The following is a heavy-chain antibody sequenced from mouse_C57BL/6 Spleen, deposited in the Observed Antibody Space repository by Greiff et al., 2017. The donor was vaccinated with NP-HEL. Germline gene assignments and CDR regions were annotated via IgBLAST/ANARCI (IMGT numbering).Heavy chain of an antibody. CDR3: ARGEVYGSSYVWYFDV. D-gene: IGHD1-1*01. CDR2: IYPRSGNT. CDR1: GYTFTSYG. V-gene: IGHV1-81*01. J-gene: IGHJ1*03. Sequence: VQLQQSGAELARPGASVKLSCKASGYTFTSYGISWVKQRTGQGLEWIGEIYPRSGNTYYNEKFKGKATLTADKSSSTAYMELRSLTSEDSAVYFCARGEVYGSSYVWYFDVWGTGTTVTVSS.